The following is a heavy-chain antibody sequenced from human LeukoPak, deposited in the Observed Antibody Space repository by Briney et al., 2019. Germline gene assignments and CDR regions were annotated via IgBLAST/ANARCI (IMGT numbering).Heavy chain of an antibody. CDR2: ISSGSNTI. V-gene: IGHV3-48*04. Sequence: GGSLRLSCAASGFTFSSYTMNWVRXAPGKGLEWVSYISSGSNTIYYAGSVKGRFTISRDNTKNSLYLQMNSLRAEDTAVYYCAIGGTMVRGGTFDYWGQGTLVTVSS. CDR1: GFTFSSYT. D-gene: IGHD3-10*01. CDR3: AIGGTMVRGGTFDY. J-gene: IGHJ4*02.